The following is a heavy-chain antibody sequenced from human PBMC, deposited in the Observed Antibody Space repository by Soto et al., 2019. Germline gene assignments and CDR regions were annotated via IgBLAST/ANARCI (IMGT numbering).Heavy chain of an antibody. CDR1: GYTFTSYA. J-gene: IGHJ3*02. V-gene: IGHV1-3*01. D-gene: IGHD3-10*01. Sequence: QVQLVQSGAEVKKPGASVKVSCKASGYTFTSYAMHWVRQAPGQRLEWMGWINAGNGNTKYSQKFQGRVTITRDTSASTAYMELSSLRSEDTAVYYCAKIWAIVRGVNDAFDIWGQGTMVTVSS. CDR3: AKIWAIVRGVNDAFDI. CDR2: INAGNGNT.